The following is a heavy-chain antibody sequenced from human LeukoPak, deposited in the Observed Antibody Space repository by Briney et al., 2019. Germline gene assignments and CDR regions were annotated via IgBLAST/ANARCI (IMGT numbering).Heavy chain of an antibody. Sequence: GGSLRLSCAASGFTFSLYGVHWVRLAPGKGLEWVAVIWYDGSNKYYADSVKGRFTISRDNSKNTVYLQMNSLRAEDTAVYFCARDSSPGYYDFVWGTYPRYWGQGTLVTVSS. CDR2: IWYDGSNK. V-gene: IGHV3-33*01. CDR3: ARDSSPGYYDFVWGTYPRY. CDR1: GFTFSLYG. D-gene: IGHD3-16*02. J-gene: IGHJ4*02.